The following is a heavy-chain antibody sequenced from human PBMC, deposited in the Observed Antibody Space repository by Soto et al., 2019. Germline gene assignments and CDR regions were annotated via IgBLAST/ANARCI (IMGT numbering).Heavy chain of an antibody. J-gene: IGHJ4*02. CDR1: VFRFSNYP. V-gene: IGHV3-30-3*01. CDR2: ISNDGNSK. CDR3: ARAAAGSGYGPSDY. D-gene: IGHD5-12*01. Sequence: GGSLRLSGAGSVFRFSNYPIQWVRQAPGKGLEWVAVISNDGNSKDYADSVKGRFTVSRDNSRNTVFLEIDSLRLEDTAVYFCARAAAGSGYGPSDYWGPGTLVTVSS.